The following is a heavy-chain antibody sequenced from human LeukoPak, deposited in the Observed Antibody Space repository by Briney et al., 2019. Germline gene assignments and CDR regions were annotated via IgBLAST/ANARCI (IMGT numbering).Heavy chain of an antibody. CDR1: GGSITSGTFC. CDR2: IYSSGIT. CDR3: ARGGITVAGTGNWFDP. V-gene: IGHV4-61*02. Sequence: SQTLSLTCTVSGGSITSGTFCWSWIRQPAGRGLEWIGRIYSSGITNYNPSLKSRVTISVDTSKNQFSLKLSSVTAADTAVYYCARGGITVAGTGNWFDPWGQGTLVTVSS. D-gene: IGHD6-19*01. J-gene: IGHJ5*02.